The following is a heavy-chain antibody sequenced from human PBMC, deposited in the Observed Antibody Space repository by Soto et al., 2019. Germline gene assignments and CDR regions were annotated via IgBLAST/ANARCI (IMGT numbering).Heavy chain of an antibody. D-gene: IGHD2-2*01. CDR1: GFTFSSYS. V-gene: IGHV3-21*01. J-gene: IGHJ2*01. CDR2: ISTSSSYI. Sequence: EVQLVESGGGLVKPGGSLRLSCAVSGFTFSSYSMNWVRQAPGKGLEWVSSISTSSSYIYYADSVKGRFTISRDNAKNPLYLQMNSPRAEDPAVYYCAREGYCSSTSCYGRWSSGSWYFDLWGRGTLVPVSS. CDR3: AREGYCSSTSCYGRWSSGSWYFDL.